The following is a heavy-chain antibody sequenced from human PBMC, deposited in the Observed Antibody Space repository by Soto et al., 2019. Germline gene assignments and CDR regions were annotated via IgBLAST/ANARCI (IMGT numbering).Heavy chain of an antibody. CDR1: GYIFSSHD. D-gene: IGHD4-17*01. V-gene: IGHV1-8*01. CDR3: ARAHDSGDVDY. J-gene: IGHJ4*02. Sequence: QVQLVQSGAEVKEPGASVKVSCKSSGYIFSSHDINWVRQATGQGLEWMGSVNPNSGNTLYARRSQGRVTMTRSTSISTAYMELSSLRFDDTAVYYCARAHDSGDVDYWGQGTLVTVSS. CDR2: VNPNSGNT.